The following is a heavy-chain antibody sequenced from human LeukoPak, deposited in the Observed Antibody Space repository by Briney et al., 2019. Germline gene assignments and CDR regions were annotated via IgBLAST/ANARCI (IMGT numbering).Heavy chain of an antibody. V-gene: IGHV3-30*02. CDR2: IWYDGSSK. CDR3: AKEFTRGYSYGEPFDY. Sequence: GGSLRLSCAASGFTFSSYGMHWVRQAPGKGLEWVAVIWYDGSSKYYADSVKGRFTISRDNSKNTLYLQMNSLRAEDTAVYYCAKEFTRGYSYGEPFDYWGQGTLVTVSS. D-gene: IGHD5-18*01. CDR1: GFTFSSYG. J-gene: IGHJ4*02.